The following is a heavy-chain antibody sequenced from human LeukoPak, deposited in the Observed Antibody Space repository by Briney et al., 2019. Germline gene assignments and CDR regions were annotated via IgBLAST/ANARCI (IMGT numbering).Heavy chain of an antibody. D-gene: IGHD3-10*01. Sequence: GGSLRLSCAASGFTLSSYSMNWVRQAPGKGLEWVSSISSSSSYIYYADSVKGRFTISRDNAKNSLYLQMNSLRAEDTAVYYCARLTPGYGSGRGEVWFDPWGQGTLVTVSS. CDR2: ISSSSSYI. J-gene: IGHJ5*02. V-gene: IGHV3-21*01. CDR1: GFTLSSYS. CDR3: ARLTPGYGSGRGEVWFDP.